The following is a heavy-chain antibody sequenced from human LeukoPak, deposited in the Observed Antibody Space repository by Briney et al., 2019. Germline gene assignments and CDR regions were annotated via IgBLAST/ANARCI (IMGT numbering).Heavy chain of an antibody. Sequence: GGSLRLSCVASGFTFYTYAMHWVRQAPNKGLEWVAVISDDERNKFYADSVMGRFTVSRDISRNTLSLQMNSLRPEDTATYYCATEFRPNSNTPDFRPDYWGQGTLVTVSS. CDR2: ISDDERNK. CDR1: GFTFYTYA. D-gene: IGHD3/OR15-3a*01. J-gene: IGHJ4*02. CDR3: ATEFRPNSNTPDFRPDY. V-gene: IGHV3-30*04.